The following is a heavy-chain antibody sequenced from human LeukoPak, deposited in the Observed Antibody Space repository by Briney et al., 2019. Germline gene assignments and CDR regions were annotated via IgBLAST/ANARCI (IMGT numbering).Heavy chain of an antibody. Sequence: GESLKISCKGSGYSFTSYWIGWVRQMPGKGLEWMGIIYPGDSDTRYSPSFQGQVTISANKSISTAYLQWSSLKASDTAMYYCARSQGPYSSGWYYFDYWGQGTLVTVSS. CDR1: GYSFTSYW. CDR2: IYPGDSDT. J-gene: IGHJ4*02. CDR3: ARSQGPYSSGWYYFDY. V-gene: IGHV5-51*01. D-gene: IGHD6-19*01.